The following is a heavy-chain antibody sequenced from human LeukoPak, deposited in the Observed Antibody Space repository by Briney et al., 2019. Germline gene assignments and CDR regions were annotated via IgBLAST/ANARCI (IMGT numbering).Heavy chain of an antibody. Sequence: RGGSLKISCVGSVYSSTSYWISWVRPMPGKGRKWRGIIYPGDSDTRYSTCFQGQVTISADKSISTAYLQWSSLKASDTAMYYCARHVAVTVTTHGMDVWGQGTTVTVSS. CDR3: ARHVAVTVTTHGMDV. V-gene: IGHV5-51*01. J-gene: IGHJ6*02. CDR2: IYPGDSDT. D-gene: IGHD4-17*01. CDR1: VYSSTSYW.